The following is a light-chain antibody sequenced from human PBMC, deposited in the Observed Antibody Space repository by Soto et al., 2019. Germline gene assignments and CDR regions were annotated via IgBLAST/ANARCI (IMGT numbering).Light chain of an antibody. V-gene: IGKV1-5*02. Sequence: DIQMTQSPSAVSASVGDTVTIICRASQSISKWLAWYQQKPGTAPKLLIYEASKLESGVSPRFGGSGSGTEFTLTITSLQAGDFATYYCQQYNNFLFTVGPGTKVDIK. J-gene: IGKJ3*01. CDR1: QSISKW. CDR2: EAS. CDR3: QQYNNFLFT.